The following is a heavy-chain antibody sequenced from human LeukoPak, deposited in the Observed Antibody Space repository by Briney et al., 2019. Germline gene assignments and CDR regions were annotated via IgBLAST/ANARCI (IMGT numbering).Heavy chain of an antibody. J-gene: IGHJ4*02. CDR3: ARGPNWNDEDY. Sequence: GGSLRLSCAAPGFTFSSYSMNWVRQAPGKGLEWVSSISSSSSYIYYADSVKGRFTISRDNAKNSLYLQMNSLRAEDTAVYYCARGPNWNDEDYWGQGTLVTVSS. D-gene: IGHD1-20*01. CDR1: GFTFSSYS. CDR2: ISSSSSYI. V-gene: IGHV3-21*01.